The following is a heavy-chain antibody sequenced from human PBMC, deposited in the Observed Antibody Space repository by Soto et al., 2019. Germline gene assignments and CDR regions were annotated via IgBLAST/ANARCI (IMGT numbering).Heavy chain of an antibody. CDR1: GGTFSSYA. J-gene: IGHJ4*02. D-gene: IGHD2-8*01. V-gene: IGHV1-69*13. CDR3: ARGSAVNCTNGVCYTYALDY. CDR2: IIPIFGTA. Sequence: ASVKVSCKASGGTFSSYAISWVRQAPGQGLEWMGGIIPIFGTANYAQKFQGRVTITADESTSTAYMELSSLRSEDTAVYYCARGSAVNCTNGVCYTYALDYWGQGTLVTVSS.